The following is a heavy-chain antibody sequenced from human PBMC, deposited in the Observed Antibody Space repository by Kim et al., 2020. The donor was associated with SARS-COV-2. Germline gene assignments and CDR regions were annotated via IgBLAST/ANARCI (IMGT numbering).Heavy chain of an antibody. Sequence: SETLSLTCTVSGGSISSYYWSWIRQPPGKGLEWIGYIYYSGSTNYNPSLKSRVTISVDTSKNQFSLKLSSVTAADTAVYYCASIPGIAAAGSDAFDIWGQGTMVTVSS. CDR2: IYYSGST. V-gene: IGHV4-59*13. CDR1: GGSISSYY. CDR3: ASIPGIAAAGSDAFDI. D-gene: IGHD6-13*01. J-gene: IGHJ3*02.